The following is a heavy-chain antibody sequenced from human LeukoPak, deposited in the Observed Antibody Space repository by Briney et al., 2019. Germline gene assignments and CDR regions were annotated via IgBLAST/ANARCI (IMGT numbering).Heavy chain of an antibody. Sequence: GGSLRLYCAASGFTFSNAWMSWVRQAPGKGLEWVGRIKSKTDGGTTDYAAPVKGRFTISRDDSKNTLYLQMNSLKTEDTAVYYCTTDEFTDYVWGSYRKFDYWGQGTLVTVSS. J-gene: IGHJ4*02. CDR1: GFTFSNAW. D-gene: IGHD3-16*02. CDR3: TTDEFTDYVWGSYRKFDY. V-gene: IGHV3-15*01. CDR2: IKSKTDGGTT.